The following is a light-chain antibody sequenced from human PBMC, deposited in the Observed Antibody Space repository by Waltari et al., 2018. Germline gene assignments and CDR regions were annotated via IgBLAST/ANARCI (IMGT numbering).Light chain of an antibody. CDR3: QQRSNWPPLLT. CDR2: AAS. Sequence: DIQMTQSPSSLSASVGYRVTITCRESPSTSSNFNWYQQKPGKAPKLLIYAASSLQSGVPSRFSGSGSGTDFTLTISSLQPEDFAVYYCQQRSNWPPLLTFGGGTKVEIK. J-gene: IGKJ4*01. CDR1: PSTSSN. V-gene: IGKV1-39*01.